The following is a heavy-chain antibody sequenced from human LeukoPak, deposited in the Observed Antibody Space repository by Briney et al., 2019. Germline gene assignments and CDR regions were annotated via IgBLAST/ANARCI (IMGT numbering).Heavy chain of an antibody. CDR2: GYYSGST. V-gene: IGHV4-59*08. J-gene: IGHJ4*02. Sequence: SETLSLTCAVWVGFISSYYWSWIRQPRAKGLEGIGYGYYSGSTNYTHSRKSRVTISVDTPKHPFSLKLSSVTAADTAVYHCARRVGSYFPDACDYWGQGALVTVSP. CDR1: VGFISSYY. CDR3: ARRVGSYFPDACDY. D-gene: IGHD1-26*01.